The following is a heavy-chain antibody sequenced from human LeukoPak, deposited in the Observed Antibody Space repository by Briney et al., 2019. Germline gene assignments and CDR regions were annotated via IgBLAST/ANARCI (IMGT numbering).Heavy chain of an antibody. J-gene: IGHJ6*03. D-gene: IGHD5-18*01. CDR3: ATASGYSYGLPFDYYYYYMDV. V-gene: IGHV1-24*01. CDR1: GYTLTELS. CDR2: FNPEDGET. Sequence: GASVKVSCKVSGYTLTELSMHWVRQAPGKGLEWMGGFNPEDGETIYAQKFQGRVTMTEDTSTDTAYMELSSLRSEDTAVYYCATASGYSYGLPFDYYYYYMDVWGKGTTVTVSS.